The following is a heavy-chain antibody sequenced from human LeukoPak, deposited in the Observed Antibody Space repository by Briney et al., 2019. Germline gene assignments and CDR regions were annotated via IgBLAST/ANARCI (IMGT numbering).Heavy chain of an antibody. D-gene: IGHD2-2*01. V-gene: IGHV3-23*01. CDR2: ISGSDGST. CDR3: AKDRVVVPAAMLGY. CDR1: GFTFSSHA. Sequence: GGSLRLSCAASGFTFSSHAMSWVRQAPGEGLEWVSAISGSDGSTYYADSVKGRFTISRDNSKNTLYLQMNSLRAEDTVVYYCAKDRVVVPAAMLGYWGQGTLVTVSS. J-gene: IGHJ4*02.